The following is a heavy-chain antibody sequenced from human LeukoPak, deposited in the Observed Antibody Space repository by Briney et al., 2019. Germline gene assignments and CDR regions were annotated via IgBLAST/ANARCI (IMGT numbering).Heavy chain of an antibody. D-gene: IGHD5-24*01. CDR1: DYSISSGYY. Sequence: PSETLSLTCTVSDYSISSGYYWGWIRQSPGKGLEWIGSISGSGTTYYNPSLKSRVTISVDTSKNQFSLKLSPVTAADTAVYYCARDGYTQGYFDYWGQGTLVTVSS. CDR3: ARDGYTQGYFDY. CDR2: ISGSGTT. V-gene: IGHV4-38-2*02. J-gene: IGHJ4*02.